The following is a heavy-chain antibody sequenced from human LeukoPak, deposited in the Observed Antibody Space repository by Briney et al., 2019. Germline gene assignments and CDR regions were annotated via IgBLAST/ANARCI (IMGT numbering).Heavy chain of an antibody. D-gene: IGHD2-2*02. J-gene: IGHJ6*02. Sequence: PGGSLRLSCAASGFTFSSYGMHWVRQAPGKGLEWVAVISYDGSNKYYADSVKGRFTISRDNSKNTLYLQMNSLRAEDTAVYYCAKDLQDIVVVPAAIDEFSYYYYGMDVWGQGTTVTVSS. CDR2: ISYDGSNK. CDR1: GFTFSSYG. CDR3: AKDLQDIVVVPAAIDEFSYYYYGMDV. V-gene: IGHV3-30*18.